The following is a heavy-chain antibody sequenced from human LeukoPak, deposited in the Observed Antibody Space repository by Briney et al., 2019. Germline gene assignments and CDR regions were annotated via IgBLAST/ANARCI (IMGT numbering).Heavy chain of an antibody. V-gene: IGHV1-69*06. J-gene: IGHJ4*02. CDR2: IIPIFGTT. D-gene: IGHD6-19*01. CDR3: ARDSPGYSSGCLDY. CDR1: GGTFSSYA. Sequence: GASVKVSCKASGGTFSSYAISWVRQAPGQGLEWMGGIIPIFGTTNYAQKFQDRVTITADKSTSTAYMELSSLRSEDTAVYYCARDSPGYSSGCLDYWGQGTLVTVSS.